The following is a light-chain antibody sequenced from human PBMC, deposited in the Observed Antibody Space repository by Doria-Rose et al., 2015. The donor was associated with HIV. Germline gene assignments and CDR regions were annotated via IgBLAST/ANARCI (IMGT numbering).Light chain of an antibody. CDR1: SSNIGAGFD. Sequence: QSVLTQPPSVSGAPGQRVAISCTGSSSNIGAGFDVNWYQQFPGTAPKLLIHGNTNRPSGFPDRFSGSKSGTSASLASSGLRAEDEADYDCQSYDSRLSVYVFGTGTKVTVL. J-gene: IGLJ1*01. CDR2: GNT. CDR3: QSYDSRLSVYV. V-gene: IGLV1-40*01.